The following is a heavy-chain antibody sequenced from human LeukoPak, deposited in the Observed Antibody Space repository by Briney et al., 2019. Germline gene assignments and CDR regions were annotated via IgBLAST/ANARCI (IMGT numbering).Heavy chain of an antibody. J-gene: IGHJ4*02. D-gene: IGHD3-10*01. Sequence: PGGSLRLSCAASGFTFSSYTMNWVRQAPGKGLEWVSSISGGGSYISYADSLKGRLTISRDNARNSLYLQMSSLRAEVTAVYYCARGVRYLDYWGQGTLVTVSS. V-gene: IGHV3-21*01. CDR3: ARGVRYLDY. CDR1: GFTFSSYT. CDR2: ISGGGSYI.